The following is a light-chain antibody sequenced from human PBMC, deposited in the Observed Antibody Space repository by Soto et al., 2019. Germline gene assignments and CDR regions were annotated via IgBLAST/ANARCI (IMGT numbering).Light chain of an antibody. CDR1: SSDVGVYNY. Sequence: QSVLTQPASVSGSPGQSITISCTGTSSDVGVYNYVSWYQQHPGKAPKLMIYAVTNRPSGVSNRFSGSKSGNTASLTISGLQAEDEADYYCSSYTSSSTRVSGGGTKLTVL. V-gene: IGLV2-14*01. CDR3: SSYTSSSTRV. J-gene: IGLJ3*02. CDR2: AVT.